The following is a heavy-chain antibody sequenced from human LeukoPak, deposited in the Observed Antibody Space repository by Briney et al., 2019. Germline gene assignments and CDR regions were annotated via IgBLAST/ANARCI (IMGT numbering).Heavy chain of an antibody. CDR2: MNPNSGNT. V-gene: IGHV1-8*01. D-gene: IGHD6-13*01. J-gene: IGHJ4*02. CDR3: ARGPGIAAAEDFDY. Sequence: VASVRVSCKASGYTFTSYDINWVRQATGQGLEWMGWMNPNSGNTGYAQKFQGRVTMTRNTSISTAYMELSSLRSEDTAVYYCARGPGIAAAEDFDYWGQGTLVTVSS. CDR1: GYTFTSYD.